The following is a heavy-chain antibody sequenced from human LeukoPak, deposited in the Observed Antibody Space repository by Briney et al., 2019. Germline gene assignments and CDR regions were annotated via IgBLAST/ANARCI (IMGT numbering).Heavy chain of an antibody. CDR3: ARGGSGYDSFYYYGMDV. V-gene: IGHV4-59*01. J-gene: IGHJ6*02. D-gene: IGHD5-12*01. CDR2: IYDSGST. CDR1: GGSISSYY. Sequence: SETLSLTCTVSGGSISSYYWSWIRQPPGKGLEWIGYIYDSGSTNYNPSLKSRVTISVDTSKNQFSPKLSSVTAADTAVYYCARGGSGYDSFYYYGMDVWGQGTTVTVSS.